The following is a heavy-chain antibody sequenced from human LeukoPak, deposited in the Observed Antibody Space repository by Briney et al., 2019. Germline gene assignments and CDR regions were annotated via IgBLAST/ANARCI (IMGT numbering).Heavy chain of an antibody. J-gene: IGHJ4*02. CDR3: ARDLTNYFDY. D-gene: IGHD1-14*01. Sequence: GGSLRLSCAASGFAFSSSWMAWIRQAPGKGLEWVANIKEDGSRKNYIDSVKGRFTISRDNAKNSLYLQMNSLRAEDTAVYYCARDLTNYFDYWGQGTLVTVSS. CDR2: IKEDGSRK. CDR1: GFAFSSSW. V-gene: IGHV3-7*01.